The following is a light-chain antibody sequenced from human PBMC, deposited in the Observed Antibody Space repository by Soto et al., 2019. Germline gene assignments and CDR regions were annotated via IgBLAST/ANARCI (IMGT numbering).Light chain of an antibody. CDR2: EVS. Sequence: QSALTQSASVSGSPGQSITISCTGTSSDIGGYNYVSWYQQSLDKAPKLIIYEVSNRPSGVSNRFSGSKSGNTASLTISGLQAEDEGYYYCSSYTSSNTLVFGGGTKVTVL. CDR1: SSDIGGYNY. J-gene: IGLJ3*02. V-gene: IGLV2-14*01. CDR3: SSYTSSNTLV.